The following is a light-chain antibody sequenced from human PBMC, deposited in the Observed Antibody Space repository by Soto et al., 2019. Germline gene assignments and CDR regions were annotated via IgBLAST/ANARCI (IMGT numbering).Light chain of an antibody. CDR1: QSVSSD. CDR3: QQYNNWPWT. CDR2: GAS. Sequence: EIVMKQSPATLSVSRGERATLSCRASQSVSSDLAWYQQKPGQAPRLLIYGASTRATGIPARFSGSGSGTEFTLTISSLQSEDFAVYYCQQYNNWPWTFGQRTKVDI. J-gene: IGKJ1*01. V-gene: IGKV3-15*01.